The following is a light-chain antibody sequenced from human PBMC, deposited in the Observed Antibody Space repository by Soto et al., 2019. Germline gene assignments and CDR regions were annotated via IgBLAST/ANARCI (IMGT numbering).Light chain of an antibody. V-gene: IGKV3-15*01. J-gene: IGKJ1*01. CDR2: RAS. Sequence: EVVMTQSPATLSVSPGGGATLSCRASQSVTNNLAWYQQKPGQAPRLLIYRASTRATGIPARFSGSGSGTEFTLSIISQQSEDFAVYYCQQYNKWPWTFGLGTKVEIK. CDR3: QQYNKWPWT. CDR1: QSVTNN.